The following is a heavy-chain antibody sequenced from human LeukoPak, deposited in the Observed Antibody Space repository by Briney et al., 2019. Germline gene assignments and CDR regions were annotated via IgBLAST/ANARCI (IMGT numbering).Heavy chain of an antibody. V-gene: IGHV1-2*02. CDR3: ARDRSSPYYDFWSGYHHPYYYMDV. D-gene: IGHD3-3*01. Sequence: GSVKVSCKASGYTFTGYYMHWVRQAPGQGLEWMGWINPNSGGTNYAQKFQGRVTMTRDTSISTAYMELSRLRSDDTAVYYCARDRSSPYYDFWSGYHHPYYYMDVWGKGTTVTVSS. CDR2: INPNSGGT. CDR1: GYTFTGYY. J-gene: IGHJ6*03.